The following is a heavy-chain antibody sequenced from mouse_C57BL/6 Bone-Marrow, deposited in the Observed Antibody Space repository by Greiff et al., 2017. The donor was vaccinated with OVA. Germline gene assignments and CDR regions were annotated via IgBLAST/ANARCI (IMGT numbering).Heavy chain of an antibody. V-gene: IGHV3-6*01. CDR3: AREGIYSNFDY. Sequence: EVHLVESGPGLVKPSQSLSLTCSVTGYSITSGYYWNWIRQFPGNKLEWMGYISYDGSNNYNPSLKNRISITRDTSKNQFFLMLNSVTTEDTATYYCAREGIYSNFDYWGQGTTLTVSS. J-gene: IGHJ2*01. D-gene: IGHD2-5*01. CDR1: GYSITSGYY. CDR2: ISYDGSN.